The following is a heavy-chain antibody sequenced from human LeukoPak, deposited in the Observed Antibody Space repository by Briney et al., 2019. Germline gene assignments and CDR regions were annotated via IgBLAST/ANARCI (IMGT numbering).Heavy chain of an antibody. V-gene: IGHV3-23*01. CDR1: GFTFSSCA. CDR2: ITGSDGSS. Sequence: GGSLRLSCVASGFTFSSCAMCWVRQPPPKGREWVSAITGSDGSSYYADSVKGPVTICRDNSKNTLYLQVNSLRAEDTAVYYCATWGAYDILTSYYAPDYWGQRTLVTVSS. CDR3: ATWGAYDILTSYYAPDY. J-gene: IGHJ4*02. D-gene: IGHD3-9*01.